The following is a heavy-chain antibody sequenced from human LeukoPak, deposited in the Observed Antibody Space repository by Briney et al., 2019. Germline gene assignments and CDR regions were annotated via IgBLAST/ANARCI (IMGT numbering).Heavy chain of an antibody. J-gene: IGHJ5*02. V-gene: IGHV3-21*01. Sequence: GGSLRLSCAASGFTFSSYSMTWVRQAPGKGLEWVSSISSSSSYIYYADSVKGRFTISRDNAKNSLYLQMNSLRAEDTAVYYCARVAGINWFDPWGQGTLVTVSS. CDR3: ARVAGINWFDP. CDR2: ISSSSSYI. D-gene: IGHD1-1*01. CDR1: GFTFSSYS.